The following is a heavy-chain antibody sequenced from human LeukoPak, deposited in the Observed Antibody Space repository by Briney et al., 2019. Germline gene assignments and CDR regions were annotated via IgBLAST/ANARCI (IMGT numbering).Heavy chain of an antibody. J-gene: IGHJ5*02. D-gene: IGHD3-10*01. CDR2: IYSGGST. CDR1: GFTVSSSY. CDR3: ARGYNSGTYSTGYFGP. Sequence: GGSLRLSCVASGFTVSSSYMSWVRQAPGRGLDWVSVIYSGGSTHYAGSVKGRFTISRDDSKNTDFLQMNSLRAEDTAMYYCARGYNSGTYSTGYFGPWGQGTQVIVSS. V-gene: IGHV3-66*01.